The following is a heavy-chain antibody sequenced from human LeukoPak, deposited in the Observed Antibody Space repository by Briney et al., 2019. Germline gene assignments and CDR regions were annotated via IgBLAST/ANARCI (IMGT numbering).Heavy chain of an antibody. CDR3: ARSPPRDILTGFYFYFDY. CDR2: IHTNGNT. CDR1: GFSVRSHY. V-gene: IGHV3-53*01. J-gene: IGHJ4*02. Sequence: PGGSLRLSCAASGFSVRSHYMTWVRQAPGKGLEWVSSIHTNGNTDYADSVKGRFTISRDNSKNTLYLHVDSLRAEDSALYYCARSPPRDILTGFYFYFDYWGQGTLVSVSS. D-gene: IGHD3-9*01.